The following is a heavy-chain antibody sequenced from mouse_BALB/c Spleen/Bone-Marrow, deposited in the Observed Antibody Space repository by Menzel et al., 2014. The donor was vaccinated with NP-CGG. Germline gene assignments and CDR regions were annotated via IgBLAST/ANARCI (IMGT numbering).Heavy chain of an antibody. CDR2: ISTYYGDA. CDR1: GYTFTDYA. CDR3: ASGNYYYAMDY. D-gene: IGHD2-1*01. V-gene: IGHV1S137*01. Sequence: QVQLKESGAELVRPGVSVKISCKGSGYTFTDYAMHWVKQSHAKSLEWIGVISTYYGDASDNQKFKGKATMTVDKSSSTAYMELARLTSEDSAIYYCASGNYYYAMDYWGQGTSVTVSS. J-gene: IGHJ4*01.